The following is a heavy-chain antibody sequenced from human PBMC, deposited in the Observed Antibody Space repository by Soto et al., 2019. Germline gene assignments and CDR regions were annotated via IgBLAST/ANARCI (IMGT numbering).Heavy chain of an antibody. CDR1: GGSISSSSYY. Sequence: SETLSLTCTVSGGSISSSSYYWGWIRQPPGKGMEWIGSIYYSGSTYYNPSLKSRVTISVDTSKNQFSLKLSSVTAADTAVYYCARLSGDILTGYYKPYYYGMDVWGQGTTVTVSS. D-gene: IGHD3-9*01. J-gene: IGHJ6*02. V-gene: IGHV4-39*01. CDR3: ARLSGDILTGYYKPYYYGMDV. CDR2: IYYSGST.